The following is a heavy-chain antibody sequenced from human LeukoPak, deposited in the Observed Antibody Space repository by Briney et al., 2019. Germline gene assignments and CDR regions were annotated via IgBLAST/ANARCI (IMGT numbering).Heavy chain of an antibody. Sequence: PGGSLRLSCAASGFTFDDYGMSWVRQAPGKGLEWVSGINWNGGSTGYADSVKGRFTISRDNAKNSLYLQMNSLRAEDTALYYCAKNKGYGDYDGPLDFDYWGQGTLVTVSS. CDR2: INWNGGST. CDR1: GFTFDDYG. CDR3: AKNKGYGDYDGPLDFDY. J-gene: IGHJ4*02. V-gene: IGHV3-20*04. D-gene: IGHD4-17*01.